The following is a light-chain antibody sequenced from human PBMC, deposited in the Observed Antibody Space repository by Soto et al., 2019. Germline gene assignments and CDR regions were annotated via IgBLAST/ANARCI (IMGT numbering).Light chain of an antibody. CDR1: QSVSSY. J-gene: IGKJ2*02. CDR3: QHRTDFPPVCT. V-gene: IGKV3-11*01. Sequence: EIVLTQSPATLSLSPGERATLSCRASQSVSSYLAWYQQKPGQAPRLLIYDESHRATGIPARFSVSGSGTDFTLTISILVPEEFAVYYCQHRTDFPPVCTFGQGTKLEIK. CDR2: DES.